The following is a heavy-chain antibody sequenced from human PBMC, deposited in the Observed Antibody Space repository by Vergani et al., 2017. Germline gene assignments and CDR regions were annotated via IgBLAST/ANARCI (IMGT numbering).Heavy chain of an antibody. CDR1: GGSISSYY. CDR2: IYYSGST. J-gene: IGHJ4*02. D-gene: IGHD1-26*01. V-gene: IGHV4-59*01. Sequence: QVQLQESGPGLVKPSETLSLTCTVSGGSISSYYWRWIRQPPGKGLEWIGYIYYSGSTNYNPSLKSRVTISVDTSKNQFSLKLSSVTAADTAVYYCARDRSGATIFDYWGQGTLVTVSS. CDR3: ARDRSGATIFDY.